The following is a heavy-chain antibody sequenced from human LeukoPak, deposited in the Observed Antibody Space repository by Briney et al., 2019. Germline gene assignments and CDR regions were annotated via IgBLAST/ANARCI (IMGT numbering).Heavy chain of an antibody. CDR2: INPNSGGT. D-gene: IGHD4-11*01. J-gene: IGHJ5*02. CDR1: GYTFTGYY. CDR3: ARDATVTTTRGSTVSYWFDP. Sequence: GASVKVSCKASGYTFTGYYMHWVRQAPGQGLEWMGWINPNSGGTNYAQKFQGRVTMTRDTSISTAYMELSRLRSDDTAVYYCARDATVTTTRGSTVSYWFDPWGQGTLVTVSS. V-gene: IGHV1-2*02.